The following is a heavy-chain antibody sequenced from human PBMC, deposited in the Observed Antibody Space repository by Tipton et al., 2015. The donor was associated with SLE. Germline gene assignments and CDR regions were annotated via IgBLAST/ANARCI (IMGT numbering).Heavy chain of an antibody. Sequence: SLRLSCAVSGFTFSTYSMNWLRQAPGKGLEWVSYISSSSSTIYYADSVKGRFTISRDNAKNSLYLQMNSLRAEDTAVYYCARTPYDSSGYYPDYWGQGTLVTVSS. CDR3: ARTPYDSSGYYPDY. D-gene: IGHD3-22*01. V-gene: IGHV3-48*01. CDR1: GFTFSTYS. J-gene: IGHJ4*02. CDR2: ISSSSSTI.